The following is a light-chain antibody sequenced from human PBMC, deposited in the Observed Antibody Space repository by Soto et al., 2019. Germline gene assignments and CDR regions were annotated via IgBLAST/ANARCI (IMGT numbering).Light chain of an antibody. J-gene: IGLJ2*01. CDR1: SSDVGGYNY. Sequence: QSALTQPASVSGSHGQSITISCTGTSSDVGGYNYVSWYQQHSGKAPKLMIYEVTTRPSGVSDRFSGSKSGNKASLTISGLQAEDESNYYGSSYSSGSTLVIVGGGTKLTVL. CDR3: SSYSSGSTLVI. CDR2: EVT. V-gene: IGLV2-14*03.